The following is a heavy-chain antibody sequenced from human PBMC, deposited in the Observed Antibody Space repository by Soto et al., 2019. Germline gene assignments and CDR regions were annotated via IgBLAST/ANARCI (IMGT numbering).Heavy chain of an antibody. CDR1: GFTFSSYS. J-gene: IGHJ5*02. V-gene: IGHV3-21*01. Sequence: PGGSLRLSCAASGFTFSSYSMNWVRQAPGKGLEWVSSISSSSSYIYYADSVKGRFTISRDNAKNSLYLQMNSLRAEDTAVYYCARGSEIFGAGGWFDPWGHGTLVTFSS. CDR3: ARGSEIFGAGGWFDP. CDR2: ISSSSSYI. D-gene: IGHD3-3*01.